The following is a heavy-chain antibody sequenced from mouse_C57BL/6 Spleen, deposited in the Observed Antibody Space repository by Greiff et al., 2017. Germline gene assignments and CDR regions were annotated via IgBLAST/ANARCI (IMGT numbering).Heavy chain of an antibody. Sequence: VQLQQSGTVLARPGASVKMSCKTSGYTFTSYWMHWVKQRPGQGLEWIGAIYPGNSDTSYNQKFKGKAKLTAVTSASTAYMELSSLTNEDSAVYYCTRNKGNWDVGDYWGQGTTLTVSS. V-gene: IGHV1-5*01. D-gene: IGHD4-1*01. CDR2: IYPGNSDT. J-gene: IGHJ2*01. CDR3: TRNKGNWDVGDY. CDR1: GYTFTSYW.